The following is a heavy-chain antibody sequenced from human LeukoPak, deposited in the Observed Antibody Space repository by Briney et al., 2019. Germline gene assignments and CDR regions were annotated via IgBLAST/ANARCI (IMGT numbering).Heavy chain of an antibody. V-gene: IGHV1-18*01. CDR2: XSAYNGNT. D-gene: IGHD1-26*01. CDR3: ARDRRGVWELLRAFDI. J-gene: IGHJ3*02. CDR1: GYTFTNYG. Sequence: ASVKVSCKASGYTFTNYGISWVRQAPGQGLEWMXXXSAYNGNTNYAQNFQGRVTMTTDTSTSTAYMELRSLRSDDTAVYYCARDRRGVWELLRAFDIWGQGTMVTVSS.